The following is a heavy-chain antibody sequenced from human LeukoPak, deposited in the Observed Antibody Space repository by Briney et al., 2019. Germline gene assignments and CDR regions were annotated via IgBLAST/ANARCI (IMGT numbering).Heavy chain of an antibody. CDR3: ARAAAGRDGAFDI. CDR1: GYTLTELS. Sequence: ASVKVFCKVSGYTLTELSMHWVRQAPGKGLEWMGGFDPEDGETIYAQKFQGRVTMTTDTSTSTAYMELRSLRSDDTAAYYCARAAAGRDGAFDIWGQGTMVTVSS. J-gene: IGHJ3*02. CDR2: FDPEDGET. D-gene: IGHD6-13*01. V-gene: IGHV1-24*01.